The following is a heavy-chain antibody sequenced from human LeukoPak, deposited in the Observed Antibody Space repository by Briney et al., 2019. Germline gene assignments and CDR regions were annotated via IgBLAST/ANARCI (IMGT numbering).Heavy chain of an antibody. CDR2: IYYSGST. J-gene: IGHJ4*02. V-gene: IGHV4-59*01. CDR1: GGSISSYY. Sequence: PSETLSLTCTVSGGSISSYYWSWIRQPPGKGLEWIGYIYYSGSTNYNPSLKSRVTISVDTSKNQFSLKLSSVTAADTAVYYCARGLLLWFGELQPADYWGQGTLVTVSS. D-gene: IGHD3-10*01. CDR3: ARGLLLWFGELQPADY.